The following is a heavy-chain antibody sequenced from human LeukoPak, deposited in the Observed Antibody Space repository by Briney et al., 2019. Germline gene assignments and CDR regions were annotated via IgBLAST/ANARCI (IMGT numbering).Heavy chain of an antibody. V-gene: IGHV3-23*01. CDR1: GFTFSNYA. CDR2: ISGSGGST. Sequence: GGSLRLSCAASGFTFSNYAMNWVRQAPGKGLEWVSSISGSGGSTYYADSVKGRFTISRDNSKNTLYLQLNSLRAEDTAVYYCAKAARSDSTDYWGQGTLVTVSS. CDR3: AKAARSDSTDY. J-gene: IGHJ4*02. D-gene: IGHD2-21*02.